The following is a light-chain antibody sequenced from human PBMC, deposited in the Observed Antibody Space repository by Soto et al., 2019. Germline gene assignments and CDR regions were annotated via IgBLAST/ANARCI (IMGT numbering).Light chain of an antibody. J-gene: IGLJ2*01. CDR1: SGDIGTYKY. Sequence: QSVLTQPPSASGSLGQSVTISCTGTSGDIGTYKYVSWYQHLPGQAPKLIIYDVTDRPSGVPDRFSGSKSGNTASLTVSGLQTDDEADYYCTSYAGSNYGLFGGGTKLTVL. CDR3: TSYAGSNYGL. V-gene: IGLV2-8*01. CDR2: DVT.